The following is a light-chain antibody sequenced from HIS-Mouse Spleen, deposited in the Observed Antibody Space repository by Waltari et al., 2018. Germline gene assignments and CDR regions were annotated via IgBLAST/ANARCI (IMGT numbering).Light chain of an antibody. CDR2: EGS. Sequence: QSALTQPASVSGSPGQSLTISCPGTSSDVGSYNLVACYQQHPGKAPKLMIYEGSKRPSGVSNRFSGSKSGNTASLTISGLQAEDEADYYCCSYAGSSTWVFGGGTKLTVL. CDR3: CSYAGSSTWV. CDR1: SSDVGSYNL. J-gene: IGLJ3*02. V-gene: IGLV2-23*01.